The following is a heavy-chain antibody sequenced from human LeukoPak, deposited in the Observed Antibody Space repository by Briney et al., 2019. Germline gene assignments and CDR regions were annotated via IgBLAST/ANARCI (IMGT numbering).Heavy chain of an antibody. CDR2: THFSGST. CDR3: ARETSKFDSYYDYYMDV. CDR1: GGSLGSYY. V-gene: IGHV4-59*01. J-gene: IGHJ6*03. Sequence: SETLSLTCTVSGGSLGSYYWSWIRQPPGKGLEWIGYTHFSGSTNYNPSLKSRVSISVATSKNQSSLKLTSVTAADTAVYYGARETSKFDSYYDYYMDVWGKGTRVTVSS. D-gene: IGHD4-11*01.